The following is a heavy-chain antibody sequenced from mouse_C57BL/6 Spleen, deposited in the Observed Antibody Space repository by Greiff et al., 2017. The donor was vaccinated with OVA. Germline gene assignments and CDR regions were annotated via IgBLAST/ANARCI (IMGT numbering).Heavy chain of an antibody. CDR3: ATHPDGYYYFDY. CDR2: IHPNSGST. D-gene: IGHD2-3*01. J-gene: IGHJ2*01. V-gene: IGHV1-64*01. Sequence: QVQLQQPGAELVKPGASVKLSCKASGYTFTSYWMHWVKQRPGQGLEWIGMIHPNSGSTNYNEKFKSKATLTVAKSSSTAYMQLSSLTSEDSAVYYCATHPDGYYYFDYWGQGTTLTVSS. CDR1: GYTFTSYW.